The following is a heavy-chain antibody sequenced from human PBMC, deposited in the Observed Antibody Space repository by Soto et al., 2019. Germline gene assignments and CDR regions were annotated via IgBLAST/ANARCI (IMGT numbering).Heavy chain of an antibody. D-gene: IGHD6-13*01. CDR3: ASRHSSPYFDY. V-gene: IGHV4-30-4*01. Sequence: QVQLQESGPGLVKPSQPLSLTCTVSGGSISSGDYYWSWIRQPPGKGLEWIGSIYYSGSTYYNPSLKSRGTISVDTSKNQFSLKLNSVTAADTAVDYCASRHSSPYFDYWGQGTLVTVSS. J-gene: IGHJ4*02. CDR1: GGSISSGDYY. CDR2: IYYSGST.